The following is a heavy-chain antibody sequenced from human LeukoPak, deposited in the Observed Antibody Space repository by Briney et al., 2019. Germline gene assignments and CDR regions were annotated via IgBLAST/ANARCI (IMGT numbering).Heavy chain of an antibody. CDR3: AKDSSYYDSSGYSVY. CDR1: GFTFSSYA. D-gene: IGHD3-22*01. V-gene: IGHV3-23*01. J-gene: IGHJ4*02. CDR2: ISGSGGST. Sequence: GGSLRLSCAASGFTFSSYAMSWVRQAPGKGLEWVSAISGSGGSTYYADSVKGRFTISRDNSKNTLYLQMNSLRAEDTAVYYCAKDSSYYDSSGYSVYRGQGTLVTVSS.